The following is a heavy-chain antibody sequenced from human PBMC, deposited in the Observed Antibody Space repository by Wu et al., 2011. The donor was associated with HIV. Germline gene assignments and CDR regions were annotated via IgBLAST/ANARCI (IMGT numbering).Heavy chain of an antibody. CDR2: FSPSGGTT. CDR3: ARAVSSESKTLGDAFDI. CDR1: GYTFSTYY. J-gene: IGHJ3*02. Sequence: QVQLVQSGAEVKKPGASVKVSCKASGYTFSTYYIYRVRQAPGQGLECMGIFSPSGGTTSYAQKFQGRVVMTGDTSASTVYMELSSLRFEDTAVYYCARAVSSESKTLGDAFDIWGQGTMLTVSS. V-gene: IGHV1-46*01. D-gene: IGHD3-10*01.